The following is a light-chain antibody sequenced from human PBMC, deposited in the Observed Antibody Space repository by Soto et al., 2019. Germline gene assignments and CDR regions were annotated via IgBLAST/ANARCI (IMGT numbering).Light chain of an antibody. Sequence: SALAQPASVSGSPGQSITISCTGTSSDIGGYNYASWYQQHPGKAPKLLIYDVSNRPSGVSNRFSGSKSGNTASLTISGLQAEDEADYYCSSYTSSSTYVFAAGTKVTVL. J-gene: IGLJ1*01. CDR3: SSYTSSSTYV. CDR1: SSDIGGYNY. CDR2: DVS. V-gene: IGLV2-14*01.